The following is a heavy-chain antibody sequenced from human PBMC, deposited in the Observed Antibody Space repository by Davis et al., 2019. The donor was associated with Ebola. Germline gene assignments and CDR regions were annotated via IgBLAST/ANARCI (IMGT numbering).Heavy chain of an antibody. D-gene: IGHD5-18*01. CDR1: GFTFSSNY. V-gene: IGHV3-66*01. CDR2: IYSGGST. J-gene: IGHJ6*02. CDR3: ARGGIQLWLEDYYYGMDV. Sequence: GGSLRLSCAASGFTFSSNYMSWVRQAPGKGLEWVSVIYSGGSTYYADSVKGRFTISRDNSKNTLYLQMNSLRAEDTAVYYCARGGIQLWLEDYYYGMDVWGQGTTVTVSS.